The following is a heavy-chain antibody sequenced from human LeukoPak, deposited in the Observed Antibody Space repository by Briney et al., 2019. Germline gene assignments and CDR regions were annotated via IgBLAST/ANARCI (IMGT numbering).Heavy chain of an antibody. CDR1: GYSFTSYW. CDR2: IYPGDSDT. J-gene: IGHJ5*02. V-gene: IGHV5-51*01. Sequence: HGESLKISCKGSGYSFTSYWIGWVRPMPGKGLEWMGIIYPGDSDTRYSPSFQGQVTISADKSISTAYLQWSSLKASDTAMYYCARHGPRSWYYLNWFDPWGQGTLVTVSS. D-gene: IGHD6-13*01. CDR3: ARHGPRSWYYLNWFDP.